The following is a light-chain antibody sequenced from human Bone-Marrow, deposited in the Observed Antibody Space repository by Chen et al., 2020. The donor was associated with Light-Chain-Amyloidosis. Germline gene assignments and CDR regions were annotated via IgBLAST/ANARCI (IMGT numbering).Light chain of an antibody. J-gene: IGLJ1*01. CDR1: SSDVGGDNH. V-gene: IGLV2-14*01. CDR2: EVT. Sequence: QSALTQPASVSGSPGQSITISCTGTSSDVGGDNHVSWYQQHPDKAPKLMIYEVTNRPSWVPDRFSGSRSDSTASLTISGLETEDEADYFCSSYTITNTLVFGGGTRVTVL. CDR3: SSYTITNTLV.